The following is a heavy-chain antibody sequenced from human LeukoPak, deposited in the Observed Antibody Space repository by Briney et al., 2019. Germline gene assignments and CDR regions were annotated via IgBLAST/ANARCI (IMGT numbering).Heavy chain of an antibody. CDR2: LSAVGDTT. Sequence: PGGSLRLSCAASGLTFNNYAMSWVRQAPGKGLEWVSGLSAVGDTTYYADSVKGRFTISRDNSKNTLFLQMNSLRAEDTAVYYCARDRAAAGTDDAFDIWGQGTMVTVSS. V-gene: IGHV3-23*01. D-gene: IGHD6-13*01. J-gene: IGHJ3*02. CDR1: GLTFNNYA. CDR3: ARDRAAAGTDDAFDI.